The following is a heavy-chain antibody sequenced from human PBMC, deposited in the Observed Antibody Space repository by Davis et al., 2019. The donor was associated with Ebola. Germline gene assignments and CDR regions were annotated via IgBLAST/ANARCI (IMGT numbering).Heavy chain of an antibody. J-gene: IGHJ4*02. CDR2: IRSKANSYAT. CDR3: ARDKIVGATKADY. D-gene: IGHD1-26*01. Sequence: GESLKISCAASGFTFSGSAMHWVRQASGKGLEWVGRIRSKANSYATAYAASVKGRFTISRDDSKNTAYLQMNNLRAEDTAIYYCARDKIVGATKADYWGQGTLVTVSS. V-gene: IGHV3-73*01. CDR1: GFTFSGSA.